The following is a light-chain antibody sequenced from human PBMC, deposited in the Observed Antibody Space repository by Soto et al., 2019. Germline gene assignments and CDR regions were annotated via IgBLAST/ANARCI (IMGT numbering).Light chain of an antibody. V-gene: IGKV1-39*01. CDR1: QGISSF. J-gene: IGKJ1*01. Sequence: IQLTQTPSSLSSSLGDSVTITCRASQGISSFLAWYQQKTGKAPKILIYAESSLQSGVPSRLSGSGSGTDLNLTISSLQPEDFATYYCQKSYSTLWTFGQGTKVDIK. CDR2: AES. CDR3: QKSYSTLWT.